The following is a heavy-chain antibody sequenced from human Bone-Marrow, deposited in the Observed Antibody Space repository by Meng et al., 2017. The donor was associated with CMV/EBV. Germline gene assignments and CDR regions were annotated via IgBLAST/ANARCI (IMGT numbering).Heavy chain of an antibody. CDR2: ISPYNGNT. Sequence: ASVKVSCKASGYTFTSYGISWVRQAPGQGLEWMGWISPYNGNTNHAQKLQGRVTMTTDTSTGTAYMELKSLRSDDTAVYYLARKRSEARLDYWGQGTLVTVSS. J-gene: IGHJ4*02. D-gene: IGHD6-6*01. CDR1: GYTFTSYG. V-gene: IGHV1-18*01. CDR3: ARKRSEARLDY.